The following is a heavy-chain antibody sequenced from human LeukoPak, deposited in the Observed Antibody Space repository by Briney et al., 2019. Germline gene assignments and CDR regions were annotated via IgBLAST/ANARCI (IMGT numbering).Heavy chain of an antibody. CDR3: ARAWSRVGATFDY. Sequence: SETLSLTCTVSGDSISDYYWSWIRQPPGRGLECIGYIYHSGITTYNPSLTSRVTMSVDTAKNQFSLRLNSVTAADTALYYCARAWSRVGATFDYWGQGTLVTVSS. D-gene: IGHD1-26*01. J-gene: IGHJ4*02. CDR2: IYHSGIT. CDR1: GDSISDYY. V-gene: IGHV4-59*01.